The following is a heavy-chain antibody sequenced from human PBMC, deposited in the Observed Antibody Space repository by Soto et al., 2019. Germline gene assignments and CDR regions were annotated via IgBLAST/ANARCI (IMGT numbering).Heavy chain of an antibody. CDR3: ASSGKDIVVVVAAEGYAFDI. V-gene: IGHV1-2*02. CDR2: INANSGGT. Sequence: GASVKVSCKASGYTFTGYYMHWVRQAPGQGLEWMGWINANSGGTNYAQKFQGRVTITADKSTSTAYMELSSLRSEDTAVYYCASSGKDIVVVVAAEGYAFDIWGQGTMVTVS. D-gene: IGHD2-15*01. J-gene: IGHJ3*02. CDR1: GYTFTGYY.